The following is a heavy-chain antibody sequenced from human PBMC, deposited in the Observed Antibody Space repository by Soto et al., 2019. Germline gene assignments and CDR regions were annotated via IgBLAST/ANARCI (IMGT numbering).Heavy chain of an antibody. V-gene: IGHV4-61*01. CDR3: ASKWVGATRIDY. Sequence: QVQLQESGPGLVKPSETLSLTCTVSGGSVSSGSYYWSWIRQPPGKGLEWIGYIYYSGSTNYNPSLKSRVTISVATSKNQFSLKLSSVTAADTAVYYCASKWVGATRIDYWGQGTLVTVSS. D-gene: IGHD1-26*01. CDR2: IYYSGST. J-gene: IGHJ4*02. CDR1: GGSVSSGSYY.